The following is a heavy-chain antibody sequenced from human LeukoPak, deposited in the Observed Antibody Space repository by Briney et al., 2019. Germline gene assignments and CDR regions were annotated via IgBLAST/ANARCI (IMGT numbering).Heavy chain of an antibody. CDR2: ISWNSGSI. CDR3: AKAHSNWGDAFDI. Sequence: GGSLRLSCEGSAFIFSGHWMNWVRQTPGKGLEWVSGISWNSGSIGYADSVKGRFTISRDNAKNSLYLQMNSLRAEDTALYCCAKAHSNWGDAFDIWGQGTMVTVSS. V-gene: IGHV3-9*01. D-gene: IGHD7-27*01. CDR1: AFIFSGHW. J-gene: IGHJ3*02.